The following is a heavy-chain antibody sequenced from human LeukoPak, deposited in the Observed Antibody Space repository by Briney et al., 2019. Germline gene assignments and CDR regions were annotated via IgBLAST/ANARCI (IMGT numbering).Heavy chain of an antibody. V-gene: IGHV3-66*01. CDR1: GFTVISND. CDR2: IYSGGST. J-gene: IGHJ4*02. D-gene: IGHD3-3*01. CDR3: ARAFWH. Sequence: PGGCLRLSCAASGFTVISNDMNWVRQAPGKGLEWVSVIYSGGSTYYSDSVKGRFTISRDNSKNTLSLQMNSLRAEDTAVYYCARAFWHWGRGALVTVSS.